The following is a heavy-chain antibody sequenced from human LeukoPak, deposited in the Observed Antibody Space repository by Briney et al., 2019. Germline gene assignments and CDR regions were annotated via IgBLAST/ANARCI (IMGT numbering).Heavy chain of an antibody. CDR2: IGTAGDT. Sequence: WGSLRLSCAASGFTFSSYDMHWVRQATGKGLEWVSAIGTAGDTYYPGSVKGRFTISRENAKNSLYLQMNSLRAGDTAVYYCARQTPNYYYYYMDVWGKGTTVTVSS. J-gene: IGHJ6*03. V-gene: IGHV3-13*01. CDR3: ARQTPNYYYYYMDV. CDR1: GFTFSSYD.